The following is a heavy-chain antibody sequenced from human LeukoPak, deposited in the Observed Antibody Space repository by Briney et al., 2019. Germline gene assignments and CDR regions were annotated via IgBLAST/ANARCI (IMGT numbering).Heavy chain of an antibody. Sequence: SGPTLVHPTQTPTLTCTIYGIYFSTNAPCVSRVRQPPVKALEWLARNDWDDDKYYSSSVKTRLTISKDTTKNQVVLTMTNMDPVDTAAYDCARLVYDSSGYYSDYWGQGTLVTVSS. J-gene: IGHJ4*02. CDR3: ARLVYDSSGYYSDY. V-gene: IGHV2-70*11. CDR1: GIYFSTNAPC. D-gene: IGHD3-22*01. CDR2: NDWDDDK.